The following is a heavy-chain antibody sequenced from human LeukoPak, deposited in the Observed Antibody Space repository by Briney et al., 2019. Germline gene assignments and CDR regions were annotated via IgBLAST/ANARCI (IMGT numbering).Heavy chain of an antibody. D-gene: IGHD7-27*01. CDR3: ARVDANWGVVDY. CDR2: FHYSGTT. Sequence: SETRSLTCSVSGGAISTYYWSWIRQPPGKALEGSGYFHYSGTTNYNPSLKSRVTISVDKSKNQFSLKLSSATAADTAVYYCARVDANWGVVDYWGQGTLVTVSS. CDR1: GGAISTYY. V-gene: IGHV4-59*01. J-gene: IGHJ4*01.